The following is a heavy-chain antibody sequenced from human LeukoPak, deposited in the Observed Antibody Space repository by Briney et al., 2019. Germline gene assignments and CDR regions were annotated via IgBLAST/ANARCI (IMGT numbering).Heavy chain of an antibody. CDR2: ISSGSSYI. Sequence: GGSLRLSCAPSGFTFSRYSMDWVRQAPGEGLEWVSSISSGSSYIYYADSVKGRFTISRDNAKNSLYLHKHSLRAEDTPAYSCARDGSGSSRDYWGQGTLVTVSP. D-gene: IGHD6-19*01. J-gene: IGHJ4*02. CDR3: ARDGSGSSRDY. CDR1: GFTFSRYS. V-gene: IGHV3-21*01.